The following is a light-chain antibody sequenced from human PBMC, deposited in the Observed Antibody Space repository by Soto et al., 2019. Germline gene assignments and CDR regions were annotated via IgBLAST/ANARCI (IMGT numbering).Light chain of an antibody. CDR1: QSVGSTY. CDR2: GVS. J-gene: IGKJ3*01. CDR3: QQYGTSPLT. V-gene: IGKV3-20*01. Sequence: EIVLTQSPGTLSLSPGARATLSCRASQSVGSTYLAWYQQKPGQAPKLLIYGVSSRATGIPDRFSGSGSGTDFTLTISRLEAEDCAVYYCQQYGTSPLTFGPGTKVDI.